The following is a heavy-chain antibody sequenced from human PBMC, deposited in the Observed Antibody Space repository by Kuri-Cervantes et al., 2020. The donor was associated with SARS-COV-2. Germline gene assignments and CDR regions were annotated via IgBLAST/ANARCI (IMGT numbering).Heavy chain of an antibody. CDR1: GGSISSSSYY. Sequence: SETLSLTCTVSGGSISSSSYYWGWIRQPPGKGLEWIGSIYYSGSTYYNPSLKSRVTISVDTSKNQFSLKLSSVTAADTAVYYCARGRKNVSSGAARPTRYDPWGQGTLVTVSS. CDR3: ARGRKNVSSGAARPTRYDP. J-gene: IGHJ5*02. V-gene: IGHV4-39*01. CDR2: IYYSGST. D-gene: IGHD6-6*01.